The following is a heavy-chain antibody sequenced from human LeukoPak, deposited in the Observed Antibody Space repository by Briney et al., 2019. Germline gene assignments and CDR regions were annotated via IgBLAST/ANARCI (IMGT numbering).Heavy chain of an antibody. D-gene: IGHD5-12*01. V-gene: IGHV3-64D*06. J-gene: IGHJ4*02. CDR1: GFTVSSNY. Sequence: GGSLRLSCAASGFTVSSNYMSWVRQAPGKGLKYVSAINNNGGSTYYADSVKGRFTISRDNSKNMLFLQMSSLIPEDTAVYYCVRRSGYDYDYWGQGTLVTVSS. CDR3: VRRSGYDYDY. CDR2: INNNGGST.